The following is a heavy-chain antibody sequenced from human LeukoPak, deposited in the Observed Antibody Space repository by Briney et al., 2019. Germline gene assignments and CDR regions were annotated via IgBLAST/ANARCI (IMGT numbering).Heavy chain of an antibody. D-gene: IGHD5-12*01. CDR3: ARSPPHTNTWIFDY. CDR2: IYYSGST. CDR1: GGSISSYF. Sequence: SEILSLTCTVSGGSISSYFWSWVRQPPGKELELIGYIYYSGSTDYNPSLKSRVTISLDTSKNQFSLTLTSVTAADTAVYYCARSPPHTNTWIFDYWGQGSLVTVSS. V-gene: IGHV4-59*01. J-gene: IGHJ4*02.